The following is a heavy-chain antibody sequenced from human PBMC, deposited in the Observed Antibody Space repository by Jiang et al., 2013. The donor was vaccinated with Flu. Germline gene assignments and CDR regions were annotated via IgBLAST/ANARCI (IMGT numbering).Heavy chain of an antibody. D-gene: IGHD6-19*01. Sequence: SGAEVKKPGASVKVSCKASGYTFTSYSFNWVRQAPGQGLEWMGWISAYNGNTNYAQKFQGRVTMTTDTSTTTAYMELRSLTSDDTAVYYCARAGSGWYNWFDPWGPGNPGHRLL. CDR3: ARAGSGWYNWFDP. V-gene: IGHV1-18*01. J-gene: IGHJ5*02. CDR1: GYTFTSYS. CDR2: ISAYNGNT.